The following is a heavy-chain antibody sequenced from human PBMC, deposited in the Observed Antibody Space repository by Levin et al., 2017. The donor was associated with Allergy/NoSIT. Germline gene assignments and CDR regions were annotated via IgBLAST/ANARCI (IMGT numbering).Heavy chain of an antibody. D-gene: IGHD1-26*01. Sequence: GGSLRLSCATSGFSFNNAWMSWVRQAPGMGLEWVGRIKSNADGGTTDFAAPVKGRFTISRDDSTNTVYLQMNSLKTEDTAFYYCATDGGGDYNFDFWGQGTLVTVSS. CDR1: GFSFNNAW. V-gene: IGHV3-15*01. CDR3: ATDGGGDYNFDF. CDR2: IKSNADGGTT. J-gene: IGHJ4*02.